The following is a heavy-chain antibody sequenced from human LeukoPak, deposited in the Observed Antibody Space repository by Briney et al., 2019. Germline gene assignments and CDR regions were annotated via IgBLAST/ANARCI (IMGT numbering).Heavy chain of an antibody. CDR2: ISYDGSNK. CDR1: GFTFSSYG. Sequence: PGGSLRLSCAASGFTFSSYGMHWVRQAPGKGLEWVAVISYDGSNKYYADSVKGRFTISRDTSKNTLYLQMNSLRAEDTAVYFFFKAEDGIRDDAFDIWGQGTMVTVSS. D-gene: IGHD1-14*01. CDR3: FKAEDGIRDDAFDI. J-gene: IGHJ3*02. V-gene: IGHV3-30*03.